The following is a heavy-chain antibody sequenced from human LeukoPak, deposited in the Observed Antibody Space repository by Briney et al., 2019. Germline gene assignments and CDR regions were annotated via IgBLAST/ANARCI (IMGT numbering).Heavy chain of an antibody. J-gene: IGHJ4*02. Sequence: GGSLRLSCAASGFTFDDYGMSWVRQAPGKGLEWVSGINWNGGSTTYADSVRGRFTISRDNSKNTLYLQMNSLRAEDTAVYYCAKDPDCTSGICYTFFDYWGQGTLVTVSS. D-gene: IGHD2-8*01. CDR3: AKDPDCTSGICYTFFDY. CDR1: GFTFDDYG. CDR2: INWNGGST. V-gene: IGHV3-20*04.